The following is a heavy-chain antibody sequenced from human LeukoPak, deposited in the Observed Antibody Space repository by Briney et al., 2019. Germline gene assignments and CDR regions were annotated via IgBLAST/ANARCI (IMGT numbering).Heavy chain of an antibody. CDR2: INPGGSSI. V-gene: IGHV3-74*01. D-gene: IGHD1-14*01. Sequence: PGRSLRLSCAASGFTFSSYWMHWVRQVPGKGVVWVARINPGGSSITNADSVKGRFTISRDNAKNTLYLQMDSLRAEATGVYYCARSNQADDYWGQGTLVTVSS. CDR3: ARSNQADDY. J-gene: IGHJ4*02. CDR1: GFTFSSYW.